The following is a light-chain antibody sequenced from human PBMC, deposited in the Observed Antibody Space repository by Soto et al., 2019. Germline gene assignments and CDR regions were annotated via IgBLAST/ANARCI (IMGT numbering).Light chain of an antibody. CDR3: QQRSSWPLT. V-gene: IGKV3-11*01. CDR1: QSVSIY. CDR2: DAS. J-gene: IGKJ5*01. Sequence: EIVLTQSPATLSLSPGERATLSCRASQSVSIYLAWYQQKPGQAPRLLIYDASNRATGIPARFSGSGSGTDFTLTISSLEPEDFAVYHCQQRSSWPLTFGQGTRLEIK.